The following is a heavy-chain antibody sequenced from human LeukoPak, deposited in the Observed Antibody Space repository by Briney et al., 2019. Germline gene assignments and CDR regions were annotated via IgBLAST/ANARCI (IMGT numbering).Heavy chain of an antibody. V-gene: IGHV4-39*07. D-gene: IGHD5-18*01. CDR1: GGSISSSSYY. J-gene: IGHJ3*02. CDR2: IYYSGST. Sequence: PSETLSLTCTVSGGSISSSSYYWGWIRQPPGKGLEWIGSIYYSGSTYYNPSLKSRVTISVDTSKNQFSLKLSSVTAADTAVYYCARVQVGYSYGNDAFDIWGQGTMVTVSS. CDR3: ARVQVGYSYGNDAFDI.